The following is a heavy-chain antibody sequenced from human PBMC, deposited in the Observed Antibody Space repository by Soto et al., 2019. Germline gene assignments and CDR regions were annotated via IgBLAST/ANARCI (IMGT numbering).Heavy chain of an antibody. CDR3: AKEKDYDFVWGSDLYTSRY. CDR2: ISGSGST. D-gene: IGHD3-16*02. CDR1: GFTFRTYA. Sequence: HPGGSLRLSCTVSGFTFRTYAMTWFRQAPGKGLEWVSAISGSGSTFYANSVKGRFTISRDNSRNTVSLQMHSLRAEDSAIYYCAKEKDYDFVWGSDLYTSRYRAQGTLVTVPS. J-gene: IGHJ4*02. V-gene: IGHV3-23*01.